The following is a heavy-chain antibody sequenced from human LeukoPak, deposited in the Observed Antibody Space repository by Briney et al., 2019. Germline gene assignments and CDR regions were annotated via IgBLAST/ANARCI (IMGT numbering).Heavy chain of an antibody. CDR1: GGTFSSYA. Sequence: ASVKVSCKASGGTFSSYAISWVRQAPGQGLEWMGGIIPIFGTANYAQKFQGRVTITADESTSTAYMELSSLRSEDTAVCYCARDLPNSVVPAASFRANAFDIWGQGTMVTVSS. V-gene: IGHV1-69*13. CDR2: IIPIFGTA. CDR3: ARDLPNSVVPAASFRANAFDI. D-gene: IGHD2-2*01. J-gene: IGHJ3*02.